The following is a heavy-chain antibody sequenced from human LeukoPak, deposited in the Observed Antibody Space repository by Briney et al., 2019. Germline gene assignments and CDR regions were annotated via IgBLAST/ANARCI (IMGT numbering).Heavy chain of an antibody. J-gene: IGHJ4*02. CDR3: GKHGGGGYFDY. CDR2: ISVSGAGT. V-gene: IGHV3-23*01. CDR1: GFTFSSYA. D-gene: IGHD3-16*01. Sequence: PGGSLRLSCAASGFTFSSYAMSWVRQAPGEGLEWVSAISVSGAGTYYADSVKGRFTISRDNSKNTLYLQMDSLRADDPAAYYCGKHGGGGYFDYWGRGTLVTVSS.